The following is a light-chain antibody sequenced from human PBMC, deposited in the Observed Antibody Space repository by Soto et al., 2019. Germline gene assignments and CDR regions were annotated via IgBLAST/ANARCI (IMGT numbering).Light chain of an antibody. CDR3: QQCGTSPWT. J-gene: IGKJ1*01. CDR1: QSVNSDY. V-gene: IGKV3-20*01. Sequence: EIVLTQSPGTLSLFPGERATLSCRATQSVNSDYLAWYQQKPGQAPRLLIYIASRRATGIPDRFSGSGSGTDFTLTISRLEPEDFAVYYCQQCGTSPWTFGQGTKVEIK. CDR2: IAS.